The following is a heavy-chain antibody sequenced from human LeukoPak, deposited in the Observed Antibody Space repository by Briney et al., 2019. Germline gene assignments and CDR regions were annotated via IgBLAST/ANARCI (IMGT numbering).Heavy chain of an antibody. CDR1: GFRFIAYY. CDR2: INPNTGDT. Sequence: ASVKVSCKASGFRFIAYYMNWVRQAPGQGLEWMGWINPNTGDTKFAQKFQGRVTMTSDMSITTAYMELSRLRSDDTAVYYCARGEAGLEAPFDYWGQGTLVTVSS. J-gene: IGHJ4*02. V-gene: IGHV1-2*02. CDR3: ARGEAGLEAPFDY. D-gene: IGHD3/OR15-3a*01.